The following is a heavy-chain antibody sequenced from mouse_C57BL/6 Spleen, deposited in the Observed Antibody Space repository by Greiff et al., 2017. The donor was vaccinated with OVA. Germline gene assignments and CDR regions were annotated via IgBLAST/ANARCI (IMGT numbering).Heavy chain of an antibody. D-gene: IGHD2-4*01. J-gene: IGHJ3*01. CDR1: GFTFSSYA. Sequence: EVQVVESGGGLVKPGGSLKLSCAASGFTFSSYAMSWVRQTPEKRLEWVATISDGGSYTYYPDNVKGRFTISRDNAKNNLYLQMSHLKSEDTAMYYGAPLYYDYDVDWFAYWGQGTLVTVSA. V-gene: IGHV5-4*01. CDR2: ISDGGSYT. CDR3: APLYYDYDVDWFAY.